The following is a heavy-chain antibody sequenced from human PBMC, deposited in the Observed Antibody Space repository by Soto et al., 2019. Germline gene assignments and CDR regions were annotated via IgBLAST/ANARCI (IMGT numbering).Heavy chain of an antibody. Sequence: PGGSLRLSCAASGFSFSTYEMNWVRQAPGKGLEWVSFISTTGTTYYADSVRGRFTLSRDNANNSLSLQMNSLRAEDTAIYYCARGYNVGYGFDFRGQGSLVTVSS. V-gene: IGHV3-48*03. J-gene: IGHJ4*02. CDR3: ARGYNVGYGFDF. D-gene: IGHD5-18*01. CDR2: ISTTGTT. CDR1: GFSFSTYE.